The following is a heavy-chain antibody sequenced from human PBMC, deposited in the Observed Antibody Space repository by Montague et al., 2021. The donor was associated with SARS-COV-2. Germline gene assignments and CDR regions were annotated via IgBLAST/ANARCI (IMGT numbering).Heavy chain of an antibody. V-gene: IGHV4-39*07. J-gene: IGHJ5*02. CDR1: GGSISGNSYY. D-gene: IGHD5-24*01. CDR3: AREDRWNWFDP. Sequence: SETLSLTCTVSGGSISGNSYYWGWIRQPPGKGLQWIGGVRYGGSTYYNPSLKSRVTTSVDTSKNQFSLKMRSVTAADTAVYYCAREDRWNWFDPWGQGTLVIVSS. CDR2: VRYGGST.